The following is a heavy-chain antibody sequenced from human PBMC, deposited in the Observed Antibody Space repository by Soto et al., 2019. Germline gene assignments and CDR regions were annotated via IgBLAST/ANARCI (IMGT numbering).Heavy chain of an antibody. Sequence: QVQLVESGGGVVQPGRSLRLSCAASGFTFSSYGMHWVRQAPGKGLEWVAGISYDGSNKYYADSVKGRFTIYRDNYENTLHLQMNSLRAEDTAVYYCAKDLFNGPAHAEAYYYYYGMDVWGQGTTVSVSS. CDR1: GFTFSSYG. V-gene: IGHV3-30*18. CDR2: ISYDGSNK. CDR3: AKDLFNGPAHAEAYYYYYGMDV. D-gene: IGHD2-2*01. J-gene: IGHJ6*02.